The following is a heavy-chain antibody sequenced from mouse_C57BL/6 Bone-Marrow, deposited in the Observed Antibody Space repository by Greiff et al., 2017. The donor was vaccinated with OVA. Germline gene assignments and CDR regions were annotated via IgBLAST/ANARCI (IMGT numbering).Heavy chain of an antibody. Sequence: QVTLKVCGPGILQSSQTLSLTCSFSGFSLSTSGMGVSWIRQPSGKGLEWLAHIYWDDDKRYNPSLKSRLTISKDTSRNQVFLKITSVDTADTATYYCARGGGYDGYYDSWFAYWGQGTLVTVSA. D-gene: IGHD2-3*01. J-gene: IGHJ3*01. CDR1: GFSLSTSGMG. CDR3: ARGGGYDGYYDSWFAY. V-gene: IGHV8-12*01. CDR2: IYWDDDK.